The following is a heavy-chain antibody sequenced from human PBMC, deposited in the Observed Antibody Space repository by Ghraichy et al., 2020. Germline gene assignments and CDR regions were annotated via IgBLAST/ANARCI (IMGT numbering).Heavy chain of an antibody. D-gene: IGHD2-15*01. V-gene: IGHV7-4-1*02. CDR2: INTNTGNP. CDR1: QATLTSSA. J-gene: IGHJ3*02. CDR3: ARDPVSHWAGAGGAFDI. Sequence: ASVKVSCKASQATLTSSATNWVRHAPGQGLEWKGWINTNTGNPTYALGFTGRFVFSLDTSVNTAYLQISSLKAEDTAVYYCARDPVSHWAGAGGAFDIWCQGTLVTVSS.